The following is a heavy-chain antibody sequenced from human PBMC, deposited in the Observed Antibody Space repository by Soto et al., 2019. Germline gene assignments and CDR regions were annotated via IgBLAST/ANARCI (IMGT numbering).Heavy chain of an antibody. CDR2: ISYDGSNK. CDR1: GFTFSSYG. V-gene: IGHV3-30*18. D-gene: IGHD2-15*01. CDR3: AKGVVAATPHLYYMDV. J-gene: IGHJ6*03. Sequence: GGSLRLSCAASGFTFSSYGMHWVRQAPGKGLEWVAVISYDGSNKYYADSVKGRFTISRDNSKNTLYLQMNSLRAEDTAVYYCAKGVVAATPHLYYMDVWGKGTTVTVSS.